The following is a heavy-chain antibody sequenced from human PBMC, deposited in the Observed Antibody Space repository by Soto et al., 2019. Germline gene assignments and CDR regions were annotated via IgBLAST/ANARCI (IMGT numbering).Heavy chain of an antibody. CDR3: ARGGYSSSWYAAFDI. V-gene: IGHV3-66*01. CDR2: IYSGGST. J-gene: IGHJ3*02. Sequence: GGSLRLSCAASGFTVSSNYMSWVRQAPGKGLEWVSVIYSGGSTYYADSVKGRFTISRDNSKNTLYLQMNSLRAEDTAVFYCARGGYSSSWYAAFDIWGQGTMVTVSS. D-gene: IGHD6-13*01. CDR1: GFTVSSNY.